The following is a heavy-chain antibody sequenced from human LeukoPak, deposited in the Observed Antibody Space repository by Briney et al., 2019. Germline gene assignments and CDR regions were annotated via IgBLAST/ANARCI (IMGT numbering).Heavy chain of an antibody. CDR1: GGTFSSYA. D-gene: IGHD6-13*01. J-gene: IGHJ6*02. Sequence: ASVKVSCKASGGTFSSYAISWVRQAPGQGLEWMGGIIPIFGTANYAQKFQGWVTMTRDTSISTAYMELSRLRSDDTAVYYCARTSSSWSHYYYYGMDVWGQGTLVTVSS. CDR3: ARTSSSWSHYYYYGMDV. CDR2: IIPIFGTA. V-gene: IGHV1-69*05.